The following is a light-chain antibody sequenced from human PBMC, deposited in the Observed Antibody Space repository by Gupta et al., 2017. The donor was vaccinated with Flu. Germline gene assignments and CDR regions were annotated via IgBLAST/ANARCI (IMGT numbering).Light chain of an antibody. CDR2: DVT. Sequence: QSALTQPRSVSGSPGQSVTISCTGTSSDIGDYNCVSWYQQHPGKAPKLLIYDVTKRPSGVPGRFSGSKSGNTASLTISGLQAEDEADYHCCSFAGSYTLVFGGGTKLTVL. CDR3: CSFAGSYTLV. V-gene: IGLV2-11*01. J-gene: IGLJ2*01. CDR1: SSDIGDYNC.